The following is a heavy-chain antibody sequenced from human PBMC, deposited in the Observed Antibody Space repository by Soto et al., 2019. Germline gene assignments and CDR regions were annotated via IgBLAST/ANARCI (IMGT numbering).Heavy chain of an antibody. V-gene: IGHV3-9*01. Sequence: EVQLAESGGGLVQPGRSLRLSCVGSGFNFAENAMHWVRQAPGKGLEWVSGISYKSGKEAYADSVRGRFTISRDNAKSSVYLQMTSLKIEATAVYYCAKVPRTSGWSEEGYGAFDIWGQGTMVTVSS. CDR3: AKVPRTSGWSEEGYGAFDI. D-gene: IGHD6-19*01. CDR2: ISYKSGKE. J-gene: IGHJ3*02. CDR1: GFNFAENA.